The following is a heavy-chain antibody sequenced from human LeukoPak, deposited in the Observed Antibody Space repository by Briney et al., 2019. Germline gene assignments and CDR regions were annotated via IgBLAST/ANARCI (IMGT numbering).Heavy chain of an antibody. J-gene: IGHJ4*02. CDR2: IFYSESSP. CDR3: ASSSWSGSYFDY. D-gene: IGHD6-13*01. CDR1: GYSIGSGYY. V-gene: IGHV4-38-2*01. Sequence: LETLSLTCAVSGYSIGSGYYWAWIRQPPGKGLEWIGSIFYSESSPYYNPSLKSRATISLDTSKNQFSLKVKSVTAADTAVYYCASSSWSGSYFDYWGQGTLVTVSS.